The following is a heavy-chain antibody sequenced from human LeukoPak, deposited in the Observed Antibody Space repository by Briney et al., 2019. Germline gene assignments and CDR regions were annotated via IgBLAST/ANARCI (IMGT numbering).Heavy chain of an antibody. V-gene: IGHV1-2*06. D-gene: IGHD3-22*01. CDR2: INPNSGGT. CDR3: ARDSLHFYDSSGN. Sequence: GASVKVSCKASGYTFTGYYMHWVRQAPGQGLEWMGRINPNSGGTNYAQKFRGRVTMTRDTSISTAYMELSRLRSDDTAVYYCARDSLHFYDSSGNWGQGTLVTVSS. CDR1: GYTFTGYY. J-gene: IGHJ4*02.